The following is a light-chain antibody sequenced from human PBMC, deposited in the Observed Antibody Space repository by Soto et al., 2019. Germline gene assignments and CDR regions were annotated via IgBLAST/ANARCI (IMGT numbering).Light chain of an antibody. Sequence: EIVETQCPTTLSVPPGERATLSCRPSQSVGNKVAWYQHKPGQTPRLIIYDISTRAAGVPARFSGSGYGTDFTLTISSLQSEDFAVYYCQQYNIWRSITFGQGTRLEIK. CDR3: QQYNIWRSIT. CDR1: QSVGNK. J-gene: IGKJ5*01. V-gene: IGKV3-15*01. CDR2: DIS.